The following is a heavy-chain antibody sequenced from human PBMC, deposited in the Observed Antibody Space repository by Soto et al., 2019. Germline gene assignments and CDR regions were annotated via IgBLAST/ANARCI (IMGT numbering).Heavy chain of an antibody. J-gene: IGHJ4*02. CDR3: ARGWDYASSGYYWGGYFDY. Sequence: QVQLVESGGGVVQPGRSLRLSCAASGFTFSSYAMHWVRQAPGKGLEWVAVISYDGSNKYYADSVKGRFTISRDNSKNTLYLQMNSLRAEDTAVYYCARGWDYASSGYYWGGYFDYWGQGTLVTVSS. D-gene: IGHD3-22*01. CDR2: ISYDGSNK. CDR1: GFTFSSYA. V-gene: IGHV3-30-3*01.